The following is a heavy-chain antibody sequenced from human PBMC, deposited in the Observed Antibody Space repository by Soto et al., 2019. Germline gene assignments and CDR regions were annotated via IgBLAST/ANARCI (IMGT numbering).Heavy chain of an antibody. V-gene: IGHV1-69*06. Sequence: QVQLVQSGAEVKKPGSSVKVSCKASGGTFSSYAISWLRQAPGQGLEWMGGIIPIFGTANYAQKFQGRVTITADKSTSTAYMELSSLRSEDTAVYYCARDRQQLRSDAFDIWGQGTMVTVSS. CDR1: GGTFSSYA. CDR3: ARDRQQLRSDAFDI. D-gene: IGHD6-13*01. J-gene: IGHJ3*02. CDR2: IIPIFGTA.